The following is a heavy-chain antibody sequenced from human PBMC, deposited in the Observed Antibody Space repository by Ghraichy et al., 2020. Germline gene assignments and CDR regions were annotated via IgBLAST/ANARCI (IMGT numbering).Heavy chain of an antibody. V-gene: IGHV4-30-4*07. CDR1: GGSISSGGYS. Sequence: SQTLSLTCAVSGGSISSGGYSWSWIRQPPGKGLEWIGYIYYSGSTSYNPSLKSRVAISVDTSKNQFSLKLSSVTAADTAVYYCARGRSSGYYYYFDYWGQGTLVTVSS. J-gene: IGHJ4*02. D-gene: IGHD3-22*01. CDR3: ARGRSSGYYYYFDY. CDR2: IYYSGST.